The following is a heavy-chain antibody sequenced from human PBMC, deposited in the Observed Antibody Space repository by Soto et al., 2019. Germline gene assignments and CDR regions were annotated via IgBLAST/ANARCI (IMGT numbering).Heavy chain of an antibody. CDR2: IYWDDGK. J-gene: IGHJ4*02. V-gene: IGHV2-5*02. CDR1: GFSLRNNGVG. D-gene: IGHD6-25*01. Sequence: SGPTLVNPTQTLTLTCTFSGFSLRNNGVGVGWVRQPPGKALEWLALIYWDDGKRYSPSLRSRLTITKDTSKNQVVLTMTNMDPADTATYYCAHRRARNDIAAFDFWGQGALVTVSS. CDR3: AHRRARNDIAAFDF.